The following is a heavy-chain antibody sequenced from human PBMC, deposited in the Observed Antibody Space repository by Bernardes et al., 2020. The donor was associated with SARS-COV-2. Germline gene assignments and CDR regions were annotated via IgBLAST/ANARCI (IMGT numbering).Heavy chain of an antibody. J-gene: IGHJ4*02. CDR3: AREEYNWNAFDY. CDR2: INPHSGDT. V-gene: IGHV1-2*02. Sequence: ASVTVSCKASGYTFTNYYIHWVRQAPGQGLEWMGWINPHSGDTNYAQKFQGRVTMTRDTSINTAYMDLSRLISDDTALYYCAREEYNWNAFDYWGQGTLVTVSS. CDR1: GYTFTNYY. D-gene: IGHD1-20*01.